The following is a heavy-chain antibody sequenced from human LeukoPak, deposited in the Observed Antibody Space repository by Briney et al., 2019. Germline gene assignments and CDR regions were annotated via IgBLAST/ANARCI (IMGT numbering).Heavy chain of an antibody. CDR2: ISYDGSNK. Sequence: GGSLRLSCAASGFTFSSYAMHWVRQAPGKGLEWVAVISYDGSNKYYADSVKGRFTISRDNAKNSLYLQMNSLRAEDTAVYYCASVKDLYYSPPPYYYYGMDVWGQGTTVTVSS. J-gene: IGHJ6*02. D-gene: IGHD2-21*01. V-gene: IGHV3-30-3*01. CDR1: GFTFSSYA. CDR3: ASVKDLYYSPPPYYYYGMDV.